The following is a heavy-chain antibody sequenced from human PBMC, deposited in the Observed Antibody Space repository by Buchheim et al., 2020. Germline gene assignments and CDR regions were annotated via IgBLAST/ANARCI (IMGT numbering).Heavy chain of an antibody. CDR2: IKQDGSEK. CDR3: ARVSWRLVVAAIHNWFDP. V-gene: IGHV3-7*03. J-gene: IGHJ5*02. Sequence: EVQLVESGGGLVQPGGSLRLSCAASGFTFSSYWMSWVRQAPGKGLEWVANIKQDGSEKYYVDSVKGRFTIHRDNAKNSLYLQMNSLRAEDTAVYYCARVSWRLVVAAIHNWFDPWGQGTL. D-gene: IGHD2-15*01. CDR1: GFTFSSYW.